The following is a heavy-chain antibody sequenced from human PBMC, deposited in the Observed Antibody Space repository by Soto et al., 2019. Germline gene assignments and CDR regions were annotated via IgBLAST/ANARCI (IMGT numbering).Heavy chain of an antibody. CDR2: ISYDGSNK. CDR3: AHATQSGYYYH. CDR1: GFTFSSYG. D-gene: IGHD3-22*01. V-gene: IGHV3-30*03. J-gene: IGHJ5*02. Sequence: GGSLRLSCAASGFTFSSYGMHWVGQAPGKGLEWVAVISYDGSNKYYADSGKGRFTISRDNSKNTLYLQMNSLRAEDTAVYYCAHATQSGYYYHWGQGTLGTVSS.